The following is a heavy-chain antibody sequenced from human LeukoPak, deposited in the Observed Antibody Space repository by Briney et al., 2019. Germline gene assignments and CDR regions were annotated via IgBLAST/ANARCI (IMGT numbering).Heavy chain of an antibody. Sequence: SETLSLTCTVSGGSISSGSHYWSWIRQPAGKGLEWIGHVYTSGSTNYNPSLKSRVTISVDTSKNQFSLKLSSVTAADTAVYYCARASGYCSGGSCFQYYYGMDVWGQGTSVTVSS. CDR3: ARASGYCSGGSCFQYYYGMDV. CDR2: VYTSGST. CDR1: GGSISSGSHY. V-gene: IGHV4-61*09. J-gene: IGHJ6*02. D-gene: IGHD2-15*01.